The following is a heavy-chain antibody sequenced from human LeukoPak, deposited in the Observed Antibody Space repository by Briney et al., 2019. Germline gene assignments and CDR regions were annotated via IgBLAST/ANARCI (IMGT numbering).Heavy chain of an antibody. Sequence: PGGSLRLSCAASGFTFSSYAMSWVRQPPGKGLEWVSYISSSGSTIYCADSVKRRLTISRDNAKNSLYLQRNSLRAEDTAVYYCAELGITMIGGVWGKGTTVTISS. CDR3: AELGITMIGGV. D-gene: IGHD3-10*02. CDR2: ISSSGSTI. J-gene: IGHJ6*04. V-gene: IGHV3-48*03. CDR1: GFTFSSYA.